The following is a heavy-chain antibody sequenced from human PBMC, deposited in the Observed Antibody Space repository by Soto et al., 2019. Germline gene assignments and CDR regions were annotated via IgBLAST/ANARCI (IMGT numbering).Heavy chain of an antibody. CDR1: GFTFTKYA. Sequence: EGSLRLSCAASGFTFTKYAMNLVRQAPGKGLEWVSGITGGGGRTFYADSVKGRFAISRDNSKNTVYLQMNNVRADDTVVYYCAKEYSSVSRGSFDYWGQGALVTVSS. CDR2: ITGGGGRT. CDR3: AKEYSSVSRGSFDY. V-gene: IGHV3-23*01. D-gene: IGHD6-19*01. J-gene: IGHJ4*02.